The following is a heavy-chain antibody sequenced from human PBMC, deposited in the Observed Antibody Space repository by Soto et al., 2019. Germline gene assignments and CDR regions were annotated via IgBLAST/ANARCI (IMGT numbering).Heavy chain of an antibody. Sequence: QITLKESGPTLVKPTQTLTLTCTFSGFSLSSRGVGVGWIRQPPGKALEWLALIYWDDEKRYTPSLKSRLTITKDTANTQVVLTRTNMDPVDTATYYCAHSPLWFGDSWAYAMDVWGQGTTVTVSS. CDR3: AHSPLWFGDSWAYAMDV. J-gene: IGHJ6*02. CDR1: GFSLSSRGVG. V-gene: IGHV2-5*02. D-gene: IGHD3-10*01. CDR2: IYWDDEK.